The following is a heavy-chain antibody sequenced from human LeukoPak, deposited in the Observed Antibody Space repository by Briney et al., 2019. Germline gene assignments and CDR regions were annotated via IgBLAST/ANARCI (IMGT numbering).Heavy chain of an antibody. V-gene: IGHV1-8*01. Sequence: ASVTVSFKSSAYSFTNFDINWVRQAPGQGLEWMGWMNPNSGNKGYAQKFQGRVTMTMNTSITTAYMELSSLRSEDTAVYYCARGPQWRGDYYYMDVWGRGTTVTVSS. CDR2: MNPNSGNK. CDR1: AYSFTNFD. CDR3: ARGPQWRGDYYYMDV. J-gene: IGHJ6*03. D-gene: IGHD6-19*01.